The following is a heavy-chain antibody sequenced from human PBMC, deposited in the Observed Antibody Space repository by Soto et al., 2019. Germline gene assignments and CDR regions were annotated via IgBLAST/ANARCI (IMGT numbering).Heavy chain of an antibody. CDR3: ARDKITGTFDY. CDR1: GGSFSGYY. J-gene: IGHJ4*02. Sequence: PSETLSLTCAVYGGSFSGYYWTWIRQPPGTGLEWIGEINHSGSTNYNPSLKSRVTISVDTSKNQFSLKLTSVTAADTAVYYCARDKITGTFDYWGQGTLVTVSS. V-gene: IGHV4-34*01. CDR2: INHSGST. D-gene: IGHD2-8*02.